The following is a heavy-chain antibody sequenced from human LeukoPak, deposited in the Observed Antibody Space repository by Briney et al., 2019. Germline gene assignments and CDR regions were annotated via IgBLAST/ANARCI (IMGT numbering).Heavy chain of an antibody. Sequence: ASVKVPCKASGYTFTSYYMHWVRQAPRQGLEWMGIINPSGGSTSYAQKFQGRVTMTRDTSTSTVYMELSSLRSEDTAVYYCARANTIFGVVMNWFDPWGQGTLVTVSS. CDR2: INPSGGST. CDR1: GYTFTSYY. D-gene: IGHD3-3*01. J-gene: IGHJ5*02. V-gene: IGHV1-46*01. CDR3: ARANTIFGVVMNWFDP.